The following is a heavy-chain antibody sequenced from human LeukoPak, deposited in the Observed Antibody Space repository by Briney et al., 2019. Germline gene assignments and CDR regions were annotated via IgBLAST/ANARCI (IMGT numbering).Heavy chain of an antibody. CDR3: ARAPDRIRFDP. D-gene: IGHD1-14*01. V-gene: IGHV4-34*01. J-gene: IGHJ5*02. Sequence: PSETLSLTCAVYGGSLRADFWSWTRQPPGKGLEWIGDIHPGGSTKYNPSLESRVTISVDTSKNQFSLRLTSVTAADTAVYYCARAPDRIRFDPWGQGALVTVSS. CDR2: IHPGGST. CDR1: GGSLRADF.